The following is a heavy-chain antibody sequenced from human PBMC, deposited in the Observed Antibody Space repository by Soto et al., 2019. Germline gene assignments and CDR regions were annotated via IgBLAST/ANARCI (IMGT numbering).Heavy chain of an antibody. CDR3: ARGYYYDSSGYYRN. V-gene: IGHV1-69*13. D-gene: IGHD3-22*01. Sequence: EASVKVSCKASGGTFSSYAISWVRQAPGQGLEWMGGIIPIFGTANYAQKFQGRVTITADESTSTAYMELSSLRSEDTAVYYCARGYYYDSSGYYRNWGQGTLVTVPQ. CDR2: IIPIFGTA. CDR1: GGTFSSYA. J-gene: IGHJ4*02.